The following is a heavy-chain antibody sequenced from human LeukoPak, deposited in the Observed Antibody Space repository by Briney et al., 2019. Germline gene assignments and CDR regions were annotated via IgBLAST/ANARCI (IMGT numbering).Heavy chain of an antibody. CDR3: ARSSGWSYGMDV. J-gene: IGHJ6*02. V-gene: IGHV4-59*08. CDR2: IYYSGST. CDR1: GGSISSYY. Sequence: PSETLSLTCTVSGGSISSYYWSWIRQPPGKGLEWIGYIYYSGSTNYNPSLKSRVTISVDTSKNQFSLKLSSVTAADTAVYYCARSSGWSYGMDVWGQGTTVTVSS. D-gene: IGHD6-19*01.